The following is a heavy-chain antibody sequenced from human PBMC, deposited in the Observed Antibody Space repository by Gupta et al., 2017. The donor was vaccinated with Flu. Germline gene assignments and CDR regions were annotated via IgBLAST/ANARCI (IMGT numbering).Heavy chain of an antibody. D-gene: IGHD6-19*01. CDR2: IRSKAYGGTT. V-gene: IGHV3-49*04. J-gene: IGHJ4*02. CDR1: GFTFGDYA. Sequence: EVQLVESGGGLVQPGRSLRLSCTASGFTFGDYAMSWVRQAPGKGLEWVGFIRSKAYGGTTEYAASVKGRFTISRDDSKSIAYLQMNSLKTEDTAVYYCTRDRWAVAGSAPDYWGQGTLVTVSS. CDR3: TRDRWAVAGSAPDY.